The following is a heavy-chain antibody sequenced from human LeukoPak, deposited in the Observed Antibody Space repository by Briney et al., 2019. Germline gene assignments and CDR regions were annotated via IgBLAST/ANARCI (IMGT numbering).Heavy chain of an antibody. D-gene: IGHD6-13*01. J-gene: IGHJ4*02. Sequence: ASVKVSCKASGGTFSSYAISWVRQAPGQGLELGGIINPSGGSTSYAQKFQGRVTMTRYMSTSTVYMELSSLRSEDTAIYYCAREGRGVPGAIAAVKGFDYWGQGTLVTVSS. CDR2: INPSGGST. CDR1: GGTFSSYA. CDR3: AREGRGVPGAIAAVKGFDY. V-gene: IGHV1-46*01.